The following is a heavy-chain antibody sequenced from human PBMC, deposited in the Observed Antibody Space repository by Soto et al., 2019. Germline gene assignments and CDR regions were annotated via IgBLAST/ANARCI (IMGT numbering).Heavy chain of an antibody. CDR2: IWYDGSNK. J-gene: IGHJ4*02. V-gene: IGHV3-33*01. D-gene: IGHD6-13*01. Sequence: QVQLVESGGGVVQPGRSLRLSCAASGFTFSSYGMHWVRQAPGKGLEWVAVIWYDGSNKYYADSVKGRFTISRDNSKNTLYLQMNSLRAEDTAVYYCARATDSIAAAGDYWGQGTLVTVSS. CDR3: ARATDSIAAAGDY. CDR1: GFTFSSYG.